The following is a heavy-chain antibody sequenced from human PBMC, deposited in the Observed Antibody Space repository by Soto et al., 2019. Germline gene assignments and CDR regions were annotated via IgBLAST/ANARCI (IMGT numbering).Heavy chain of an antibody. D-gene: IGHD6-19*01. J-gene: IGHJ3*02. CDR2: INWSGSRT. V-gene: IGHV3-20*04. CDR3: ARDGGVAVAVDASDI. CDR1: GFTFEDHG. Sequence: EVQLVESGGGVVRPGGSLRLSCAASGFTFEDHGMTWVRQVPGKGLEWVAAINWSGSRTSYADSVKGRFTISRDNAKNSLYLQMNSLRAEDTALYFCARDGGVAVAVDASDIWGQGTMVSVSS.